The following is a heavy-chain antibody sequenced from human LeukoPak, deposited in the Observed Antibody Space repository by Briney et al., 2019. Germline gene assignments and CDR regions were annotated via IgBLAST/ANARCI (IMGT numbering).Heavy chain of an antibody. CDR2: ISYDGSNK. CDR1: GFFFSNYG. J-gene: IGHJ4*02. CDR3: AKDYYGD. Sequence: GGSLRLSCAASGFFFSNYGMHWVRQAPGKGLEWVAVISYDGSNKYYADSVKGRFTISRDNSKNTLYLQMNSLRAEDTAVYHCAKDYYGDWGQGTLVTVPS. V-gene: IGHV3-30*18. D-gene: IGHD3-10*01.